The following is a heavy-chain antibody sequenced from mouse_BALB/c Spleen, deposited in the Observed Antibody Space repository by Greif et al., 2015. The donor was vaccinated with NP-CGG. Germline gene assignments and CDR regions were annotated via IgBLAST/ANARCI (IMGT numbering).Heavy chain of an antibody. Sequence: VQRVESGAELMKPGASVKISCKATGYTFSSYWIEWVKQRPGHGLEWIGEILPGSGSTNYNEKFKGKATFTADTSSNTAYMQLSSLTSEDSAVYYCARYGNYGDAMDYWGQGTSVTVSS. V-gene: IGHV1-9*01. CDR1: GYTFSSYW. J-gene: IGHJ4*01. CDR2: ILPGSGST. CDR3: ARYGNYGDAMDY. D-gene: IGHD2-1*01.